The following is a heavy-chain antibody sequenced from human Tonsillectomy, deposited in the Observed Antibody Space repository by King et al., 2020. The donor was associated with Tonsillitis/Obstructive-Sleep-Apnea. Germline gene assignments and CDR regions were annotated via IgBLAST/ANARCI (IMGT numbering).Heavy chain of an antibody. J-gene: IGHJ6*03. D-gene: IGHD2-2*01. V-gene: IGHV4-34*01. CDR2: INQSGIT. CDR3: GTNNGDFYYYMDV. Sequence: VQLQQWGAGLLKPSETLSLTCAIYGGSFSGYYWSWLRQPPGKGLEWIGEINQSGITDYNPSLKSRVTISVDTSKNQFSLKLTSVTAADTAVYFCGTNNGDFYYYMDVWGKGTTVTVSS. CDR1: GGSFSGYY.